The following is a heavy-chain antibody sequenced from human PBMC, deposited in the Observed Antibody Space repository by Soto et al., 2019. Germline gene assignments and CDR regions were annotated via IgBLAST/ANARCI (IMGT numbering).Heavy chain of an antibody. CDR1: GFTFSNAW. CDR3: TKDTIAFGGVIVIDP. V-gene: IGHV3-15*01. J-gene: IGHJ5*02. CDR2: IKSKTDGGTT. D-gene: IGHD3-16*02. Sequence: PGGSLRLSCAASGFTFSNAWMSWVRQAPGKGLEWVGRIKSKTDGGTTDYAAPVKGRFTISRDDSKNTLYLQMNSLKTEDTAVYYCTKDTIAFGGVIVIDPWGQGTLVTVSS.